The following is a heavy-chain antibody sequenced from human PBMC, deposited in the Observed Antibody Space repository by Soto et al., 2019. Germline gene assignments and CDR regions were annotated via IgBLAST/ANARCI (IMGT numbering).Heavy chain of an antibody. Sequence: LTCDVSGGSFTGYYWSWIRQPPGKGLEWIGEINHSGFTNYNPSLTGRVTISLDTSKSQFSLKLSSLTAADTAFYFCARGHGRFAHWGQGTLVTVSS. CDR3: ARGHGRFAH. V-gene: IGHV4-34*01. CDR1: GGSFTGYY. J-gene: IGHJ4*02. CDR2: INHSGFT.